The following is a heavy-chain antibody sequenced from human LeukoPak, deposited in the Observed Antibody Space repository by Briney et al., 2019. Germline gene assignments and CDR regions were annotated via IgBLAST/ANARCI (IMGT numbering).Heavy chain of an antibody. CDR1: GFTFSSYG. J-gene: IGHJ4*02. D-gene: IGHD3-10*01. CDR2: ISGSGGST. Sequence: GGSLRLSCAASGFTFSSYGMSWVRQAPGKGLEWVSAISGSGGSTYYADSVKGRFTISRDNSKNTLYLQMNSLRAEDTAVYYCARSMVRGVQPHYWGQGTLVTVSS. V-gene: IGHV3-23*01. CDR3: ARSMVRGVQPHY.